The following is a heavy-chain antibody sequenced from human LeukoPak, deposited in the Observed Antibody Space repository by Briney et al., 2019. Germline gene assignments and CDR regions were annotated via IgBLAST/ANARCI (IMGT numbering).Heavy chain of an antibody. V-gene: IGHV4-30-4*01. CDR1: GGSISSGDYY. CDR3: ARAEEIHRYCGGDCYFDY. J-gene: IGHJ4*02. Sequence: KPSETLSLTCTVSGGSISSGDYYWGWNRQPPGKGLEWIGYIYYSGSTYYNPSLKSRVTISVDTSKNQFSLKLSSVTAADTAVYYCARAEEIHRYCGGDCYFDYWGQGTLVTVSS. CDR2: IYYSGST. D-gene: IGHD2-21*02.